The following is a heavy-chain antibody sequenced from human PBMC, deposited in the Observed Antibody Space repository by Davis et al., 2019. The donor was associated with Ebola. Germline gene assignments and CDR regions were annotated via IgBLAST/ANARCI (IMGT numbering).Heavy chain of an antibody. Sequence: AASVKVSCKASGYTFTNYYIHWVRQAPGQGLEWMGRINPNSGGTNYAQKFQGRVTMTRDTSISTAYMELSRLRSDDTAVYYCARGEDCTSASCSTYWGQGTLVTVSS. CDR2: INPNSGGT. CDR3: ARGEDCTSASCSTY. V-gene: IGHV1-2*06. J-gene: IGHJ4*02. CDR1: GYTFTNYY. D-gene: IGHD2-2*01.